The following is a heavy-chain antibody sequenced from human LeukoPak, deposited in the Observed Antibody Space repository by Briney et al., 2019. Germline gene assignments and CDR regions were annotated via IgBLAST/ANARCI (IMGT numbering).Heavy chain of an antibody. CDR1: SYTFTSYG. J-gene: IGHJ6*03. V-gene: IGHV1-18*01. CDR3: ARDPMTTVTTTFTGGWYYMDV. CDR2: ISGYNGNT. D-gene: IGHD4-11*01. Sequence: GASVKVSCKASSYTFTSYGISWVRQAPGQGLEWMGWISGYNGNTNYAQKLQGRVTMNTDTSTSTAYMELRSLRSDDTAVYYCARDPMTTVTTTFTGGWYYMDVWGKGTTVTVSS.